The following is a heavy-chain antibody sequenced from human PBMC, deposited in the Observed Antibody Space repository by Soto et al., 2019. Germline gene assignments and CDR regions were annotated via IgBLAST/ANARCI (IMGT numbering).Heavy chain of an antibody. J-gene: IGHJ5*02. CDR3: ARRGQEGPGLAH. CDR2: ISGSGGST. V-gene: IGHV3-23*01. CDR1: GFTFSSYA. Sequence: PGGSLRLSCAASGFTFSSYAMSWVRQAPGKGLEWVSAISGSGGSTNYADSVKGRFTISRDNAKNTLYLQVNSLSVEDTAVYYCARRGQEGPGLAHWGQGTLVTVSS.